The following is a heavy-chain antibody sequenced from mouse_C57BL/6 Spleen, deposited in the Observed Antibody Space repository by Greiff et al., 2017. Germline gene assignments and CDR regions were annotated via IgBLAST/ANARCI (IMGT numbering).Heavy chain of an antibody. CDR1: GFNIKHTY. V-gene: IGHV14-3*01. J-gene: IGHJ4*01. CDR2: IDPATGNT. CDR3: DSKYGGAMDY. Sequence: VQLQQSVAELVRPGASVTLSCTASGFNIKHTYMHWVKQKPEQGLEWIGRIDPATGNTTYAPKFPGKATITADTSSNTAYLQLSSLTSEDTAIDVCDSKYGGAMDYWGQGTSVTVSS. D-gene: IGHD5-1-1*01.